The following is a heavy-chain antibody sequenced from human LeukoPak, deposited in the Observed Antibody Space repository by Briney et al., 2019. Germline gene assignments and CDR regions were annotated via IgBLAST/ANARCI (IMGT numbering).Heavy chain of an antibody. CDR1: GGSISSYY. CDR2: IYYSGST. Sequence: SETLSLTRTVSGGSISSYYWSWIRQPPGKGLEWIGYIYYSGSTNYNPSLKSRVTISVDTSKNQFSLKLSSVTAADTAVYYCARGYIVATIRNYYYGMDVWGQGTTVTVSS. D-gene: IGHD5-12*01. CDR3: ARGYIVATIRNYYYGMDV. J-gene: IGHJ6*02. V-gene: IGHV4-59*01.